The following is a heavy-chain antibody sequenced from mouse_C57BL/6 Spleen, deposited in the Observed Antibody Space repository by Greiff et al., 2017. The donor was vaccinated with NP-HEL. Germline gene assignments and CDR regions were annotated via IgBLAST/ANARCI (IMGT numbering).Heavy chain of an antibody. CDR2: IYPGSGST. Sequence: QVQLQQPGAELVKPGASVNMSCKASGYTFTSYWITWVKQRPGQGLEWIGDIYPGSGSTNYNEKFKSKATLTVDTSSSTAYMQLSSLTSEDSAVYYCAWGNYAYYAMDYWGQGTSVTVSS. CDR1: GYTFTSYW. J-gene: IGHJ4*01. D-gene: IGHD2-1*01. V-gene: IGHV1-55*01. CDR3: AWGNYAYYAMDY.